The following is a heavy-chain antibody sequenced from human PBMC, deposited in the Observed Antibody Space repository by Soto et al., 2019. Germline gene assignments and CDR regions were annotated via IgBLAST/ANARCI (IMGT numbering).Heavy chain of an antibody. D-gene: IGHD2-8*01. CDR2: IYYSGST. V-gene: IGHV4-61*01. Sequence: QVQLQESGPGLVKPSETLSLTCTVSGGSVSSGSYYWSWIRQPPGKGLEWIGYIYYSGSTNYNPSLKSRVTISVDTSKNQFSLKLSSVTAADTAVYYCARDFSAYGDFDYWGQGTLVTVSS. CDR3: ARDFSAYGDFDY. CDR1: GGSVSSGSYY. J-gene: IGHJ4*02.